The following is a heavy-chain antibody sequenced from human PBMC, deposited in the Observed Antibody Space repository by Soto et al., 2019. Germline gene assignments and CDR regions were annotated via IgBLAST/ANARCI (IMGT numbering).Heavy chain of an antibody. D-gene: IGHD1-26*01. V-gene: IGHV1-69*13. J-gene: IGHJ5*02. Sequence: SVKVSCKASGGTFSSYAISWVRQAPGQGLEWMGGILPIFGTANYAQKYQGRVTITADESTSTAYMELSSLRSEDTAVYYCAREVGATLNWFDPWGRGTLVTVSS. CDR3: AREVGATLNWFDP. CDR1: GGTFSSYA. CDR2: ILPIFGTA.